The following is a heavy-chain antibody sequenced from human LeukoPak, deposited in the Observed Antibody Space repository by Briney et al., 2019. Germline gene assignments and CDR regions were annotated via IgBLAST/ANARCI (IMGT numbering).Heavy chain of an antibody. CDR3: ARFNMPPTNDY. Sequence: GGSLRLSCAASGFTFSSYSMNWVRQASGKGLEWVSSISSSSSYIYYADSVKGRFTISRDNAKNSLYLQMNSLRAEDTAVYYCARFNMPPTNDYWGQGTLVTVSS. CDR2: ISSSSSYI. J-gene: IGHJ4*02. CDR1: GFTFSSYS. V-gene: IGHV3-21*01. D-gene: IGHD2-2*01.